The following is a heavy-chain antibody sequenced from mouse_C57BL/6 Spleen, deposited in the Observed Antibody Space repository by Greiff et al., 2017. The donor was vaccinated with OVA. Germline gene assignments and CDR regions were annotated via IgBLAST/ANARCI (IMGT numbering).Heavy chain of an antibody. Sequence: QVQLQQSGPELVKPGASVKISCKASGYAFSSSWMNWVKQRPGKGLEWIGRIYPGDGATNYNGKFKGKATLTADKSSSTAYMQLSSLTSEDSAVYFCARTGYADYAMDYWGQGTSVTVSS. J-gene: IGHJ4*01. D-gene: IGHD2-14*01. CDR3: ARTGYADYAMDY. V-gene: IGHV1-82*01. CDR1: GYAFSSSW. CDR2: IYPGDGAT.